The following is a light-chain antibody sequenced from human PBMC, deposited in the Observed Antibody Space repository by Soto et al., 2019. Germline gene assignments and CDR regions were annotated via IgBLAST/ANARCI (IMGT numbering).Light chain of an antibody. CDR2: EVS. CDR1: SSDVGGYKY. CDR3: TSYTSSSTLV. V-gene: IGLV2-14*01. Sequence: QSALTQPASVSGSPGQSTTISCTGTSSDVGGYKYVSWYQQHPGKAPKLMIYEVSNRPSGVSNRFSGSKSGNTASLTISGLQAEDDAVYYCTSYTSSSTLVFGGGTKVTVL. J-gene: IGLJ2*01.